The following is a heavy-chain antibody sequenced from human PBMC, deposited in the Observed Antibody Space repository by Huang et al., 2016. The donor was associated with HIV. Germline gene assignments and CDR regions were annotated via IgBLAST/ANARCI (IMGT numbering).Heavy chain of an antibody. CDR1: GFTFSGYG. D-gene: IGHD1-1*01. CDR3: AKDNDLYYFDY. V-gene: IGHV3-30*18. CDR2: ITCDGKNK. J-gene: IGHJ4*02. Sequence: QVHLVESGGGVVQPGRSLRLSCAASGFTFSGYGMHWVRQAPGKGLEWVAVITCDGKNKYYADSVRCRFTVSRDNSQNTVSLQMNTLRAEDTAVYDCAKDNDLYYFDYWGQGTLVTVSS.